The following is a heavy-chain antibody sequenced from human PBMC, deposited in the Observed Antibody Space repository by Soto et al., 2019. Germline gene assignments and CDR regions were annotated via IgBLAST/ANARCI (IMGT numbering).Heavy chain of an antibody. CDR3: ARDRGATVNIYYYYYGMDV. CDR2: IYSGGST. V-gene: IGHV3-66*01. D-gene: IGHD4-17*01. Sequence: GGSLRLSCAASGFTVSSNYMSWVRQAPGKGLEWVSVIYSGGSTYYADSVKGRFTISRDNSKNTLYLQMNSLRAEDTAVYYCARDRGATVNIYYYYYGMDVWGQGTTVTAP. J-gene: IGHJ6*02. CDR1: GFTVSSNY.